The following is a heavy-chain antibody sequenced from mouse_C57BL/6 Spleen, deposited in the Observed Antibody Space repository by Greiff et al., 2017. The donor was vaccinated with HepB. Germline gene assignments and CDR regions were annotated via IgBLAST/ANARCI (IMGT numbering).Heavy chain of an antibody. CDR2: IYPGDGDT. CDR3: ARRAYSVGYFDV. CDR1: GYAFSSSW. Sequence: QVQLQQSGPELVKPGASVKISCKASGYAFSSSWMNWVKQRPGKGLEWIGRIYPGDGDTNYNGKFKGKATLTADKSSSTAYMQLSSLTSEDSAVYFCARRAYSVGYFDVWGTGTTVTVSS. V-gene: IGHV1-82*01. D-gene: IGHD3-1*01. J-gene: IGHJ1*03.